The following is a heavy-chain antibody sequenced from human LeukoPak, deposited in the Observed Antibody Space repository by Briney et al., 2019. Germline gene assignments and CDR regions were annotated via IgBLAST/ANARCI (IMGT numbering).Heavy chain of an antibody. CDR1: GGSISSYH. D-gene: IGHD3-10*01. CDR3: ARAPSGTYYYFAS. V-gene: IGHV4-4*07. Sequence: SETLSLTCTVSGGSISSYHWSWIRQPAGKGLEWIGRIYSSGNTNYSPSLKSRVTMSVDTSKNQFSLKLSSVTAADTALYYCARAPSGTYYYFASGGRGPLVPVS. J-gene: IGHJ4*02. CDR2: IYSSGNT.